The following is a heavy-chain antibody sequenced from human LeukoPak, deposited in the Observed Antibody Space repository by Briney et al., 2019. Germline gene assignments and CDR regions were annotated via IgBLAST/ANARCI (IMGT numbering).Heavy chain of an antibody. J-gene: IGHJ4*02. V-gene: IGHV4-34*01. CDR1: GGSFSGYY. CDR2: INHSGST. CDR3: ARVVGVWFGELLPFFDY. D-gene: IGHD3-10*01. Sequence: PSETLSLTCAVYGGSFSGYYWSWIRQPPGKGLEWIGEINHSGSTNYNPSLKSRVTISVDTSKNQFSLKLSSVTAADTAVYYCARVVGVWFGELLPFFDYWGQGTLVTVSS.